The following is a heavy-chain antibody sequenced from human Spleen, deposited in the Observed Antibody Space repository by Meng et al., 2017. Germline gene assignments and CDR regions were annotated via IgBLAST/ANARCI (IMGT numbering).Heavy chain of an antibody. Sequence: ASVKVSCKTSGFTFTGYYMHWVRQAPGQGLEWMGRITPYNGGTKYAQKFQGRVTMTSDTSISTAYMELSRRRSDDTAVYYCARTYFYDSSGYYSDAFDMWGQGPMDTFPS. D-gene: IGHD3-22*01. CDR3: ARTYFYDSSGYYSDAFDM. V-gene: IGHV1-2*06. CDR1: GFTFTGYY. J-gene: IGHJ3*02. CDR2: ITPYNGGT.